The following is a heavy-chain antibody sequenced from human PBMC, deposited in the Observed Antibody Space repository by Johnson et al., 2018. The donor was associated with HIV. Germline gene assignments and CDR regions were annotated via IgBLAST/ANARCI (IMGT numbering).Heavy chain of an antibody. CDR3: ARGGVAVAGTNAFDI. V-gene: IGHV3-33*08. J-gene: IGHJ3*02. CDR1: GFTVSSNY. Sequence: QVQLVESGGGLVQPGGSLRVSCAASGFTVSSNYMSWVRQAPGKGLEWVSVMWYDGSNKYYADSVKGRFTISRDNSKNTLYLQMNSLRAEDTAVYYCARGGVAVAGTNAFDIWGQGTMVTVSS. CDR2: MWYDGSNK. D-gene: IGHD6-19*01.